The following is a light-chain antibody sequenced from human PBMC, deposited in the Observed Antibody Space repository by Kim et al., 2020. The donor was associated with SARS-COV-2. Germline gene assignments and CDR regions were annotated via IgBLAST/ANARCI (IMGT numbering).Light chain of an antibody. CDR1: NPSLGSNT. CDR3: AAWDASLNGWV. V-gene: IGLV1-44*01. CDR2: SNN. Sequence: RVSSSCSGSNPSLGSNTVNWYQQLPGTAPKLLIYSNNQRPSGVPARFSGSKSGPSASLAISGLQSEDEADYYCAAWDASLNGWVFGGGTQLTVL. J-gene: IGLJ3*02.